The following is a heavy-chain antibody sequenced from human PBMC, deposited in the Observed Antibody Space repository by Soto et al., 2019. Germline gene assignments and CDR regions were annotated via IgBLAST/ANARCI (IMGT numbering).Heavy chain of an antibody. CDR3: ARGSQGAVAEGVDY. CDR2: INPNSGGT. J-gene: IGHJ4*02. Sequence: ASVKVSCKASGYTFTGYYIHWVRQAPGQGLEWMGWINPNSGGTNYAQKFQGWVTMTRDTSISTAYMELSRLRSDDTAVYYCARGSQGAVAEGVDYWGQGTLVTVSS. D-gene: IGHD6-19*01. V-gene: IGHV1-2*04. CDR1: GYTFTGYY.